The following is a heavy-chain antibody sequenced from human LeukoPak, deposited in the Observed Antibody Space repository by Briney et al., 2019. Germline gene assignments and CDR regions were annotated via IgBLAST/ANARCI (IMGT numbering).Heavy chain of an antibody. J-gene: IGHJ4*02. CDR2: FDPEDGET. CDR1: GYTLTELS. CDR3: ATWAHRGDFDY. V-gene: IGHV1-24*01. D-gene: IGHD3-16*01. Sequence: GASVTVSFKVSGYTLTELSMHWVRQAPGKGLEWMGGFDPEDGETIYAQKFQGRVTITEDTSTDTAYMELSSLRSEDTAVYYCATWAHRGDFDYWGQGTLVTVSS.